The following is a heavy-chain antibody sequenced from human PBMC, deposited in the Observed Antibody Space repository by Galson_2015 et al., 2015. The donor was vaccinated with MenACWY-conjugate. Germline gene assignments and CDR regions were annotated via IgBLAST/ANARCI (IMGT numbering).Heavy chain of an antibody. CDR1: GFTFTGYE. CDR2: ISKSGSPI. D-gene: IGHD5-18*01. Sequence: SLRLSCEASGFTFTGYEFNWVRQAPGKGLEWLSYISKSGSPIFYADSLKGRFTITRDNPTKSPFLQMNSLRAGDTGVYYWARVGTWIHQYFYYMDVWGKGTAVTVSS. V-gene: IGHV3-48*03. CDR3: ARVGTWIHQYFYYMDV. J-gene: IGHJ6*03.